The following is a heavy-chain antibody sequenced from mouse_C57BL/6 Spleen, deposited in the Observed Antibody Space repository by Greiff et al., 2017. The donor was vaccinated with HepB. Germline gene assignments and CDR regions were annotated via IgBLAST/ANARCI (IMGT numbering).Heavy chain of an antibody. Sequence: QVQLKQSGAELVRPGTSVKMSCKASGYTFTNYWIGWAKQRPGHGLEWIGDIYPGGGYTNYNEKFKGKATLTADKSSSTAYMQFSSLTSEDSAIYYCARSYGNFHAMDYWGQGTSVTVSS. CDR1: GYTFTNYW. CDR3: ARSYGNFHAMDY. CDR2: IYPGGGYT. V-gene: IGHV1-63*01. D-gene: IGHD2-1*01. J-gene: IGHJ4*01.